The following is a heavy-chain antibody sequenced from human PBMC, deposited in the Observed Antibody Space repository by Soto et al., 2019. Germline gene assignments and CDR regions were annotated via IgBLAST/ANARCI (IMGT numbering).Heavy chain of an antibody. CDR2: IYITGTT. CDR1: GTSIRHFY. CDR3: VRDRADFSSTYYHYFSV. D-gene: IGHD2-2*01. J-gene: IGHJ2*01. Sequence: QVQLQESGPGLVKPSETLSLTCKVSGTSIRHFYWTWIRQTAGKGLEWIGRIYITGTTSLNPSLKIRVTMSMDTSKNEFSLNLTSVTAADTAVYYCVRDRADFSSTYYHYFSVWGRGIQVTVSS. V-gene: IGHV4-4*07.